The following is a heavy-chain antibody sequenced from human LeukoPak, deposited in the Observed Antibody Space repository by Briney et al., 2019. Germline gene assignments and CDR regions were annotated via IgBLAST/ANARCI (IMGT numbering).Heavy chain of an antibody. J-gene: IGHJ5*02. V-gene: IGHV3-23*01. Sequence: PGGSLRLSCAASGFTFSSYAMSWVRQAPGKGLGWVSGISGSGGNTYYVDSVKGRFTISRDNSKNTLYLQMNSLRTEDTAVYYCARDPLDSSGLMNWFDPWGQGTLVTVSS. CDR2: ISGSGGNT. CDR3: ARDPLDSSGLMNWFDP. D-gene: IGHD3-22*01. CDR1: GFTFSSYA.